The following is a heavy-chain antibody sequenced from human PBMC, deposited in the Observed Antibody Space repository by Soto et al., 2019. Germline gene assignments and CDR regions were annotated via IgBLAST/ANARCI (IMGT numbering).Heavy chain of an antibody. CDR1: GFTFSSYA. J-gene: IGHJ5*02. D-gene: IGHD5-12*01. CDR3: ARVGTGGYDLIDWFDP. Sequence: QVQLVESGGGVVQPGRSLRLSCAASGFTFSSYAMHWVRQAPGKGLEWVAVISYDGSNKYYADSVKGRFTISRDNSKNTLYLLMNSLRAEDTAVYYCARVGTGGYDLIDWFDPWGQGTLVTVSS. CDR2: ISYDGSNK. V-gene: IGHV3-30-3*01.